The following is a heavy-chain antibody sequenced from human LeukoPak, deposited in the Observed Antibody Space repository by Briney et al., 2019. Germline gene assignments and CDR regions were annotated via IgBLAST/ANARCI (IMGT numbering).Heavy chain of an antibody. CDR3: ATRVAVAAFYYFDY. CDR2: FDSEGGET. V-gene: IGHV1-24*01. D-gene: IGHD6-19*01. J-gene: IGHJ4*02. CDR1: GYTLPELS. Sequence: AAVTVSCMVSGYTLPELSMHWVRQAPGKGLEGMGGFDSEGGETLYAQKFQGRVTMTEDTSTDTAYMELSSLRSEDTAVYYCATRVAVAAFYYFDYWGQGTLVTVSS.